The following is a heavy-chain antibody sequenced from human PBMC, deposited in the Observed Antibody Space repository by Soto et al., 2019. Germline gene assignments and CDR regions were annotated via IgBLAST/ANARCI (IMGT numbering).Heavy chain of an antibody. J-gene: IGHJ4*02. CDR2: ISSSGSII. Sequence: PGGSLRLSCAASGFTFSYYYMSWIRQSPGKGLEWVSYISSSGSIIYYADSVRGRFTISRDNAKNSLYLQLNSLRAEDTAVYYCARDLGYYASDGYFDYWGQGTVVTVSS. V-gene: IGHV3-11*01. CDR3: ARDLGYYASDGYFDY. D-gene: IGHD3-22*01. CDR1: GFTFSYYY.